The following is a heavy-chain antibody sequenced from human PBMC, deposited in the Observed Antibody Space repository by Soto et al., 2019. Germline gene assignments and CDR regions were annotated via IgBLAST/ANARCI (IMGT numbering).Heavy chain of an antibody. CDR3: ARGPGAPPPHDYGMDV. D-gene: IGHD7-27*01. Sequence: EVQLLESGGGLVQPGGSLRLSCAASGFTFSSHVMNWVRQAPGKGLEWVAAISGGGGTTYYGDSVEGRFTMSRDNYKNPLYLQRDSRRADGSAVYYCARGPGAPPPHDYGMDVWGQGTTVTVSS. V-gene: IGHV3-23*01. CDR2: ISGGGGTT. J-gene: IGHJ6*02. CDR1: GFTFSSHV.